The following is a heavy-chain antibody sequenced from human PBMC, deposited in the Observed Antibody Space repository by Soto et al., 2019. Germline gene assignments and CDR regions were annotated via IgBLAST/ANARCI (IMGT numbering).Heavy chain of an antibody. CDR2: ISPDGGAE. CDR1: GFSFGTSW. D-gene: IGHD2-15*01. Sequence: EVLLVESGGGLVQPGGSLRLSCAVSGFSFGTSWMSWVRQAPGRGLAWVASISPDGGAEHYVDSVKGRFTISRDNAKNSVSLQMHGLRADDTAVYYCASLLGYATTFLSWGQGTLLTVSS. CDR3: ASLLGYATTFLS. J-gene: IGHJ4*02. V-gene: IGHV3-7*01.